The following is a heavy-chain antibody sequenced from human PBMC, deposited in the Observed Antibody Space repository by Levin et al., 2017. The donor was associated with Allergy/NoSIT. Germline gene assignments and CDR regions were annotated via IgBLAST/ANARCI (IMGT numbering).Heavy chain of an antibody. J-gene: IGHJ6*02. Sequence: SETLSLTCAVSGGYISSYYWSWIRQPPGKGLEWIGYIHYSGSTNYNPSLKSRVTISVDTSKNQFSLNLNSVTAADTAVYFCARDRTIVTTKDVYYYGMDVRGQGTTVTVSS. V-gene: IGHV4-59*01. CDR1: GGYISSYY. CDR2: IHYSGST. D-gene: IGHD5-12*01. CDR3: ARDRTIVTTKDVYYYGMDV.